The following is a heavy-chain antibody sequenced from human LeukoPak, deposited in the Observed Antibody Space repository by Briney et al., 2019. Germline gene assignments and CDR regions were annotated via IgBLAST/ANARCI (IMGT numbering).Heavy chain of an antibody. CDR2: ISTSGNIF. J-gene: IGHJ4*02. CDR1: GFRFSDYY. V-gene: IGHV3-11*04. CDR3: ARGGVQMYEVYDY. Sequence: PGGSLRLSCAASGFRFSDYYMAWIRQAPGKGLEWVSYISTSGNIFHYADSVKGRFTISRDDAKNSLFLQMSSLRAEDTAVYYCARGGVQMYEVYDYWGQGTLVTVSS. D-gene: IGHD1-14*01.